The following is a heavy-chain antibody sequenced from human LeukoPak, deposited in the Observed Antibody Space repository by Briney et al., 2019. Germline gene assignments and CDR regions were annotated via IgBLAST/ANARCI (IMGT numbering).Heavy chain of an antibody. CDR1: GGSVSAYY. V-gene: IGHV4-59*02. Sequence: SETLSLTCGVSGGSVSAYYWSWIRQPPGKGLEYIGYMSYSGSTNCNPSVKSRVTISIDASRNQFSLKLSSVTAADTAVYYCARMINGDYFDYWGQGTLVTVSS. CDR2: MSYSGST. CDR3: ARMINGDYFDY. J-gene: IGHJ4*02. D-gene: IGHD3-16*01.